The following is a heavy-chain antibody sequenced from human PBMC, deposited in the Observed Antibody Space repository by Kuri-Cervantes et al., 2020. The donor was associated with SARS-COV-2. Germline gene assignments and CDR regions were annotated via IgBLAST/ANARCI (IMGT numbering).Heavy chain of an antibody. CDR2: IYYSGST. D-gene: IGHD3-10*01. CDR3: ASTAMVRGGHDYYYGMDV. Sequence: GSLRLSCTVSGGSISSYYWSWIRQPPGKGLEWIGYIYYSGSTYYNPSLKSRVTISVDTSKNQFSLKLSSVTAADTAVYYCASTAMVRGGHDYYYGMDVWGQGTTVTVSS. CDR1: GGSISSYY. V-gene: IGHV4-59*08. J-gene: IGHJ6*02.